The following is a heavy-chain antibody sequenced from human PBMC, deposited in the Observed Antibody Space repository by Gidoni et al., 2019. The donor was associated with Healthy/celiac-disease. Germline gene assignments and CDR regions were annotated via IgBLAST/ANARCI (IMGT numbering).Heavy chain of an antibody. V-gene: IGHV2-26*01. Sequence: QVTLKESGPVLVKPTETLTLTCTVPGFSLSNARMGVSWIRQPPGKALEWLAHIFSNDEKSYSTSLKSRLTISKDTSKSQVVLTMTNMDPVDTATYYCARITYYDFWSGYPYYFDYWGQGTLVTVSS. CDR2: IFSNDEK. CDR1: GFSLSNARMG. J-gene: IGHJ4*02. CDR3: ARITYYDFWSGYPYYFDY. D-gene: IGHD3-3*01.